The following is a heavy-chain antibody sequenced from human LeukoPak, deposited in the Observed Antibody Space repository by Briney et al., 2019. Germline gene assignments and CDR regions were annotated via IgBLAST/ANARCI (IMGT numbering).Heavy chain of an antibody. CDR1: GFTFSSYR. V-gene: IGHV3-21*01. J-gene: IGHJ1*01. CDR3: ARAYDYGDYGYFQH. D-gene: IGHD4-17*01. CDR2: ISSSSSYI. Sequence: GGSLRLSCAASGFTFSSYRMNWVRQAPGKGLEWVSSISSSSSYIYYADSVKGRFTISRDNAKNSLYLQMNSLRAEDTAVYYCARAYDYGDYGYFQHWGQGTLVTVSS.